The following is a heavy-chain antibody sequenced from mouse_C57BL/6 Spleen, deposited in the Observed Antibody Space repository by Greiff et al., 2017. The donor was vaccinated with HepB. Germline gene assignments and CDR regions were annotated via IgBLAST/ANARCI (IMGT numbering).Heavy chain of an antibody. D-gene: IGHD1-1*01. CDR1: GYTFTSYW. CDR3: ERKDNYYGSSPYYFDY. J-gene: IGHJ2*01. V-gene: IGHV1-55*01. Sequence: VQLQQSGAELVKPGASVKMSCKASGYTFTSYWITWVKQRPGQGLEWIGDIYPGSGSTNYNEKFKSKATLTVDTSSSTAYMQHSSLTSEDSAVYYCERKDNYYGSSPYYFDYWGQGTTLTVSS. CDR2: IYPGSGST.